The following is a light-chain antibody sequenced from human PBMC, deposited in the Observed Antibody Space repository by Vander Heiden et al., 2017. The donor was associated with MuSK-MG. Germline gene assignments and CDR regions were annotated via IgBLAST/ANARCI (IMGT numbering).Light chain of an antibody. CDR1: QSVLYSTNNKNY. V-gene: IGKV4-1*01. J-gene: IGKJ2*01. Sequence: DLVMTQSPDSLALSLGERATINCKSSQSVLYSTNNKNYLAWFQQKVGQPPKLLIYWASSRESGVPDRFSGSGSGTDFTLTINSLRAEDVAVYYCQQYYGIPFTFGQGTKLEIK. CDR3: QQYYGIPFT. CDR2: WAS.